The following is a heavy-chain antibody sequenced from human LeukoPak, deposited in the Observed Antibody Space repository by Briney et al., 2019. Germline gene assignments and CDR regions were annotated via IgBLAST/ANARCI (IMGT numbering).Heavy chain of an antibody. CDR2: IYYTGST. Sequence: SETLSLTCTVSGGFINGYYWSWIRQPPGKGLEWIGYIYYTGSTNYNPSLRSRVTMSVDTSKNQFSLKLSSVTAADTAVYYCARFSGGSWFDYWGQGTLVTVSS. V-gene: IGHV4-59*01. D-gene: IGHD6-13*01. J-gene: IGHJ4*02. CDR3: ARFSGGSWFDY. CDR1: GGFINGYY.